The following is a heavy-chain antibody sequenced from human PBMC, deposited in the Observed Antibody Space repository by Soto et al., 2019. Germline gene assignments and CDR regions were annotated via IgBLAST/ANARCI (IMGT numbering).Heavy chain of an antibody. CDR2: LSGSGGST. D-gene: IGHD2-21*02. CDR3: AKDQYKGYIVVVTAPLDY. V-gene: IGHV3-23*01. Sequence: EVQLLESGGGLVQPGGSLRLSCAASGFTFSSYAMSWVRQAPGKGLEWVSALSGSGGSTYYADSVKGRFTISRDNSKNTLYLQMNSLRAEDTAVYYCAKDQYKGYIVVVTAPLDYWGQGTLVTVSS. J-gene: IGHJ4*02. CDR1: GFTFSSYA.